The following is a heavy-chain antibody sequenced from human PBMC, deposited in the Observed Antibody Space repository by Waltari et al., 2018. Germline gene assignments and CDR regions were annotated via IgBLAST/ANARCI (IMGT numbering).Heavy chain of an antibody. V-gene: IGHV4-34*02. CDR2: INDSGSS. D-gene: IGHD7-27*01. CDR3: ARGNWGGWFFDL. J-gene: IGHJ2*01. Sequence: QVQLQQWGAGLLKSSETLSLTCGVYEGAFTGYYWAWNRQTPDNGLEWIGQINDSGSSQYNPSLERRVSISNERIKRQFSLRLNSMTAAYTAMYFCARGNWGGWFFDLWGRGTLVSVSS. CDR1: EGAFTGYY.